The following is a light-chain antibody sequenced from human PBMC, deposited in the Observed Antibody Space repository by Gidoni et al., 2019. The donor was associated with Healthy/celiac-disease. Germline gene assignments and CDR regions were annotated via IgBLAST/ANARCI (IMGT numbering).Light chain of an antibody. CDR3: QKYNSYSQT. Sequence: DIQMTQSPSTLSASVGNRVTINCRASQSISSLLAWYQQKPGKAPKLLIYDAYSLESGVPSRFSGSGSGKEFTLTISSLQPDYFATYYCQKYNSYSQTFGQGTKLEIK. CDR1: QSISSL. CDR2: DAY. J-gene: IGKJ2*01. V-gene: IGKV1-5*01.